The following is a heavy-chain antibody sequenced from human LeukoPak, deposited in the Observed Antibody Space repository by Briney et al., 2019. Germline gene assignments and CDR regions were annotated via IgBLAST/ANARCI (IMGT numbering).Heavy chain of an antibody. Sequence: SETLSLTCTVSGGSISSGDYYWSWIRQPPGKGLEWIGDIYYSGSTYYNPSLKSRVTISVDTSKNQFSLKLSSVTAADTAVYYCARVSHDSSGYYYLYSYYFDYWGQGTLVTVSS. D-gene: IGHD3-22*01. CDR1: GGSISSGDYY. CDR2: IYYSGST. J-gene: IGHJ4*02. CDR3: ARVSHDSSGYYYLYSYYFDY. V-gene: IGHV4-30-4*01.